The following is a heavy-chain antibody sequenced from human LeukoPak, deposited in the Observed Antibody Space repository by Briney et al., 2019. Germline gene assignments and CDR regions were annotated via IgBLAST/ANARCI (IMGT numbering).Heavy chain of an antibody. CDR1: GFTLSNYA. V-gene: IGHV3-23*01. D-gene: IGHD2-15*01. J-gene: IGHJ5*02. CDR2: ISGSDGST. CDR3: AKEKRLYCSAGSCYSRRFDP. Sequence: GSLRLSCAASGFTLSNYAMSWVRQAPGKGLEWVSSISGSDGSTLYADSVKGRFTTSRDNSVNTLYLQMNSLRAEDTAVYYCAKEKRLYCSAGSCYSRRFDPWGQGTLVTVSS.